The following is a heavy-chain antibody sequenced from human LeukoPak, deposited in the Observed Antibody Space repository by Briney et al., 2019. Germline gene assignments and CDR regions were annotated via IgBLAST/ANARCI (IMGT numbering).Heavy chain of an antibody. J-gene: IGHJ5*02. D-gene: IGHD3-3*01. Sequence: SETLSLTCTVSGGSISSYYWSWIRQPPGKGLEWIGYIYYSGSTNYNPSLKSRVTISVDTSKNQFSLKLSSVTAADAAVYYCARHGGYDFWRGGGFDPWGQGTLVTVSS. CDR1: GGSISSYY. CDR2: IYYSGST. V-gene: IGHV4-59*08. CDR3: ARHGGYDFWRGGGFDP.